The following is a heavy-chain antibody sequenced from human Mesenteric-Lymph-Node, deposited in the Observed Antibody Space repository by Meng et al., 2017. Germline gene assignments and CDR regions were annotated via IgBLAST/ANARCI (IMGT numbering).Heavy chain of an antibody. Sequence: GGSLRLSCAASGFTFSSYEMNWVRQAPGKGLEWVSYISSSGSTIYYADSVKGRFTISRDNSKNTLYLQMNSLRAEDTAVYYCASDGEGIAAAGTFNYYYYGLDVWGQGTTVTVSS. CDR1: GFTFSSYE. D-gene: IGHD6-13*01. J-gene: IGHJ6*02. V-gene: IGHV3-48*03. CDR2: ISSSGSTI. CDR3: ASDGEGIAAAGTFNYYYYGLDV.